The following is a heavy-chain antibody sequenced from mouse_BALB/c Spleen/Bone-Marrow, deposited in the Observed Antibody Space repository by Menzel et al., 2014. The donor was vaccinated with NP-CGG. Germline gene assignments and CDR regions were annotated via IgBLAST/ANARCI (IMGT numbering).Heavy chain of an antibody. CDR3: ARLECNYGSTFAY. CDR2: IHPSDTET. Sequence: QVQLQQSGAELVRPGASVKLSCKASGYSFTSYWMNWVKQRPGHGLEWIGMIHPSDTETRLNQRFKDKATLTVDKSSSTAYMQLNSPTSEDSAVYYCARLECNYGSTFAYWGQGTLVTGSA. CDR1: GYSFTSYW. J-gene: IGHJ3*01. V-gene: IGHV1-61*01. D-gene: IGHD1-1*01.